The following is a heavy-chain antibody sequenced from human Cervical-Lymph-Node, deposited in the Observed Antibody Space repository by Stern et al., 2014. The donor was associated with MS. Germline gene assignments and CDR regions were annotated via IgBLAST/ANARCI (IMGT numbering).Heavy chain of an antibody. CDR3: ARSGTGAFDI. Sequence: VQLVQSGAEVKEPGESLKISCKASGFSLSNFWIGWVRQTPGKGLECMWVIYPGDSNTRYSPSLEAQVTVSADKSIDTAYIQWNNLKASDTAIYYCARSGTGAFDIWGQGTMVTVSS. J-gene: IGHJ3*02. D-gene: IGHD3/OR15-3a*01. CDR2: IYPGDSNT. CDR1: GFSLSNFW. V-gene: IGHV5-51*01.